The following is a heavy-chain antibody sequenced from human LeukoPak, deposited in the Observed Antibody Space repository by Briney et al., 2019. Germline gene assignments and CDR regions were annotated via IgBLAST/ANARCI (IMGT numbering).Heavy chain of an antibody. J-gene: IGHJ4*02. D-gene: IGHD2-15*01. V-gene: IGHV4-39*01. Sequence: SETLSLTCTVSGGSISSSSYYWGCSRQPPGKGLEWIGSIYYSGSTYYNPSLKSRVTISVDTSKNQFSLKLSSVTAADTAVYYCASPYCSGGSCYLVYWGQGTLVTVSS. CDR2: IYYSGST. CDR1: GGSISSSSYY. CDR3: ASPYCSGGSCYLVY.